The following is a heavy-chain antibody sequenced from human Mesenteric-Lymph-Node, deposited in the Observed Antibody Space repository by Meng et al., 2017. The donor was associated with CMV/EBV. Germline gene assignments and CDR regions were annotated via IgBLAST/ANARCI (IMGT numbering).Heavy chain of an antibody. V-gene: IGHV3-23*01. D-gene: IGHD3-22*01. CDR1: GFTVSSNY. CDR3: ATRKGGGYYDSSGYYFDY. Sequence: GGSLRLSCAASGFTVSSNYMSWVRQAPGKGLEWVSAISGSGGSTYYADSVKGRFTISRDNSKNTLYLQMNSLRAEDTAVYYCATRKGGGYYDSSGYYFDYWGQGTLVTVSS. CDR2: ISGSGGST. J-gene: IGHJ4*02.